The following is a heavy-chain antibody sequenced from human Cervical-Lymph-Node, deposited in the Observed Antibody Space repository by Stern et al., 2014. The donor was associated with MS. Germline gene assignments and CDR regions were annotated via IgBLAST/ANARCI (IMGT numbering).Heavy chain of an antibody. V-gene: IGHV3-33*01. D-gene: IGHD2-21*02. J-gene: IGHJ1*01. CDR3: ARVNCCGDCYAPSEYLQH. CDR1: GFNFNDYA. CDR2: IWDDGSDR. Sequence: VQLVQSGGGLVQPGGSLTLSCAASGFNFNDYAMHWVRQAPGKGLEWVADIWDDGSDRFYADPGKGRVTISRDQSKNTVHLEMNNLRVDDTAFYYGARVNCCGDCYAPSEYLQHWGQGTLVTVSS.